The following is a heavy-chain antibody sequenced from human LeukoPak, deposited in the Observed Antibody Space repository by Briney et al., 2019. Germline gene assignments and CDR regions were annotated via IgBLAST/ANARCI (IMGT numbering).Heavy chain of an antibody. D-gene: IGHD6-19*01. CDR2: IYHSGST. J-gene: IGHJ4*02. CDR1: GGSISSTGSF. V-gene: IGHV4-39*07. Sequence: SETLSLTCTVSGGSISSTGSFWGWIRQPPGKGLEWIGSIYHSGSTYYNPSLKSRVTISVDTSKNQFSLKLSSVTAADTAVYYCARTRVGAVAGPFDYWGQGTLVTVSS. CDR3: ARTRVGAVAGPFDY.